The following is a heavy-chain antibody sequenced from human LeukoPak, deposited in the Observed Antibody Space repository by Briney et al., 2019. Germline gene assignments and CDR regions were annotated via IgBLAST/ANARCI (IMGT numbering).Heavy chain of an antibody. CDR1: GGTFSSYA. D-gene: IGHD3-3*01. Sequence: SVKVSCKASGGTFSSYAISWVRQAPGQGLEWMGGIIPIFGTANYAQKFQGRVTITTDESTSTAYMELSSLRSEDTAMYYCASRSNTIFGVAATFYYFDYWGQGTLVTVSS. V-gene: IGHV1-69*05. J-gene: IGHJ4*02. CDR2: IIPIFGTA. CDR3: ASRSNTIFGVAATFYYFDY.